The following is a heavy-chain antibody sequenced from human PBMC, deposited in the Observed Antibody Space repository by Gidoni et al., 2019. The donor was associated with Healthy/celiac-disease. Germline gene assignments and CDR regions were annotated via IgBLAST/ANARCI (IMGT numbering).Heavy chain of an antibody. V-gene: IGHV4-30-2*01. J-gene: IGHJ4*02. D-gene: IGHD2-2*01. CDR3: ARYCSSTSCKAFDY. CDR2: IYHSGST. Sequence: QLQLQESGSGLVKPSPTLSLTCAVSGGSIRSGGYSWSWIRQPPGKGLEWIGYIYHSGSTYYNPSLKSRVTISVDRSKNQFSLKLSSVTAADTAVYYCARYCSSTSCKAFDYWGQGTLVTVSS. CDR1: GGSIRSGGYS.